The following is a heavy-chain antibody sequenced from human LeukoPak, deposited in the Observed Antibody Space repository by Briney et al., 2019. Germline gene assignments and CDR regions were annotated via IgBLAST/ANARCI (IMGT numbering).Heavy chain of an antibody. CDR1: GFTFSSYG. CDR3: SAGATRGDY. Sequence: GSLRLSCAASGFTFSSYGMHWVRQAPGKGLEWVAVIWYDGSNKYYADSVKGRFTISRDNSKNMLYLQMNSLRAEDTAVFYCSAGATRGDYWGQGTLVTVSS. V-gene: IGHV3-33*01. D-gene: IGHD1-26*01. CDR2: IWYDGSNK. J-gene: IGHJ4*02.